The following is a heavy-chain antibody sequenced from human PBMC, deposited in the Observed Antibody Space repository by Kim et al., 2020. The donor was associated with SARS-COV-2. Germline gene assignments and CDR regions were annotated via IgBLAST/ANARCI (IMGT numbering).Heavy chain of an antibody. CDR2: IKPTGST. D-gene: IGHD3-16*01. CDR1: GEAFNVYY. Sequence: SETLSLTCAAYGEAFNVYYWSWIRQSPGKGLEWIGEIKPTGSTSYTPSFKSRATISVDTSKKQFSLKLTSVTAADTAVDYCARVDGEYGSVYIKYYYFGMDVWGRETTVTVP. V-gene: IGHV4-34*01. CDR3: ARVDGEYGSVYIKYYYFGMDV. J-gene: IGHJ6*02.